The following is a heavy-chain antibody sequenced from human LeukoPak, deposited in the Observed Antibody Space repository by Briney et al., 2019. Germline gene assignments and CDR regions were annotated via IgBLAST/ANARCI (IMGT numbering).Heavy chain of an antibody. CDR3: ATSTPSYGYKFDY. CDR1: GGSISSYY. J-gene: IGHJ4*02. Sequence: PSATLSLTCTVSGGSISSYYRSWIRQPAGTGLEWIGRIYTSGSTNYNPSLKSRVTMSLDTSKNQFSLELNSVTAADTAVYFCATSTPSYGYKFDYWGQGILVSVSS. D-gene: IGHD5-18*01. CDR2: IYTSGST. V-gene: IGHV4-4*07.